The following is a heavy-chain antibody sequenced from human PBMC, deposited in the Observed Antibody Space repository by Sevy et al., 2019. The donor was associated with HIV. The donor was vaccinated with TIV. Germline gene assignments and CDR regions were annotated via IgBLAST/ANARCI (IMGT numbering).Heavy chain of an antibody. Sequence: ASVKVSCKASGGTFSSYAISWVRQAPGQGVEWMGGIIPIFGTANYAQKFQGRVTITADESTSTAYMELSSLRSEDTAVYYCARDGMVGATGYSGQGTMVTVSS. D-gene: IGHD1-26*01. CDR2: IIPIFGTA. J-gene: IGHJ4*02. CDR3: ARDGMVGATGY. CDR1: GGTFSSYA. V-gene: IGHV1-69*13.